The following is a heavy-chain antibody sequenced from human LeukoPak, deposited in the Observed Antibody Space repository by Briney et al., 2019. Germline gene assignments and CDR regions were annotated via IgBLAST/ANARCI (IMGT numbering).Heavy chain of an antibody. CDR1: XVSFSGYY. CDR3: ARGSGRSSLYYFDY. CDR2: INQSGRT. V-gene: IGHV4-34*01. J-gene: IGHJ4*02. Sequence: TXSXXCAVYXVSFSGYYWSWLRQPPGKGLEWIGEINQSGRTNYNTSLKSRVTISEETSKKQYSLKLSSVTAADTAVYYCARGSGRSSLYYFDYWGQGTLVTVSS. D-gene: IGHD6-6*01.